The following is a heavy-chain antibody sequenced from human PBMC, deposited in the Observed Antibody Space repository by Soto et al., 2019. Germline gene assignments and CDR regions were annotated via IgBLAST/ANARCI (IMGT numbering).Heavy chain of an antibody. V-gene: IGHV3-30-3*01. CDR2: ISYDGSNK. CDR1: GFTFSSYA. CDR3: ARWGNWFDP. Sequence: QVQLVESGGGVVQPGRSLRLSCAASGFTFSSYAMHWVRQAPGKGLEWVAVISYDGSNKYYADSVKGRFTISRDNSKNSLYLQMNSLRAEYTAVYYCARWGNWFDPWGQGTLVTVSS. D-gene: IGHD3-16*01. J-gene: IGHJ5*02.